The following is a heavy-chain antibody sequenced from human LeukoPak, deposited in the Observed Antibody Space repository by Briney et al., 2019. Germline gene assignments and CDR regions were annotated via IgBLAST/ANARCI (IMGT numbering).Heavy chain of an antibody. CDR3: ARDLDTSPYYYYYGMAV. CDR1: GYTFTSYG. V-gene: IGHV1-18*01. D-gene: IGHD5-18*01. Sequence: ASVKVSCKASGYTFTSYGISWVRQAPGQGLEWMGWIIAYNGNTNYAQKLQGRVTMTTDTSTSTAYMELRSLRSDDTAVYYCARDLDTSPYYYYYGMAVWGQGTTVTVSS. CDR2: IIAYNGNT. J-gene: IGHJ6*02.